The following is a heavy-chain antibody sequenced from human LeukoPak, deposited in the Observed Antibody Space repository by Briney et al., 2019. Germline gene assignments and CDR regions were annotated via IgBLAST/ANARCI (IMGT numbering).Heavy chain of an antibody. CDR1: GGSISSGNYF. V-gene: IGHV4-31*03. J-gene: IGHJ4*02. Sequence: PSETLSLTCTVSGGSISSGNYFWNWIRQHPGKGLEWIGCIYYSGSTYYNPSLKSRVTISVDTSKSQFSLKLSSVTAADTAVYYCARVRRDGYNSPDYWGQGTLVTVSS. CDR3: ARVRRDGYNSPDY. CDR2: IYYSGST. D-gene: IGHD5-24*01.